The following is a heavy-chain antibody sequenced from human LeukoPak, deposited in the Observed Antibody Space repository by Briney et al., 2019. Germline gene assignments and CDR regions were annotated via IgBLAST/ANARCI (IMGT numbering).Heavy chain of an antibody. J-gene: IGHJ4*02. CDR1: GLTLDEYG. Sequence: PGGSLRLSCAASGLTLDEYGMSWVRQAPGKGLEWVAVISYDGSNKYYADSVKGRFTISRDNSKNTLYLQMNSLRAEDTAVYYCARDFYGVFDYWGQGTLVTVSS. V-gene: IGHV3-30*03. D-gene: IGHD4-17*01. CDR3: ARDFYGVFDY. CDR2: ISYDGSNK.